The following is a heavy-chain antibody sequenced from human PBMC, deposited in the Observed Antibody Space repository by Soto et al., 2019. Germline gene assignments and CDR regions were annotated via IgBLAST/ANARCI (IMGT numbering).Heavy chain of an antibody. CDR2: IYWDDDK. CDR3: ARIYCSGGSCYGNYFDY. V-gene: IGHV2-5*02. Sequence: SGPTLGNPTQTLTLTCTFSGFSLSTCGVGVGWIRQSPGKALEWLALIYWDDDKRYSPSLKRRLTITKDSSKNQVVLTMTNMDPVDKATYYCARIYCSGGSCYGNYFDYWGQGTLVTVSS. D-gene: IGHD2-15*01. CDR1: GFSLSTCGVG. J-gene: IGHJ4*02.